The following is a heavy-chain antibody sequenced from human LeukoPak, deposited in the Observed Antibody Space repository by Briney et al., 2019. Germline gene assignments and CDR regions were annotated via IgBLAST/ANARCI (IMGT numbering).Heavy chain of an antibody. CDR1: GFTFSNYW. CDR2: MNIDGSEK. CDR3: ARDLTGRIYYDSSGYYSAFGALADY. D-gene: IGHD3-22*01. Sequence: GGSLRLSCAASGFTFSNYWMGWVRQAPGKRLEWVANMNIDGSEKYYADSVKGRFSISRDNAKNSLYLQMNSLRAEDTAVYYCARDLTGRIYYDSSGYYSAFGALADYWGQGTLVTVSS. J-gene: IGHJ4*02. V-gene: IGHV3-7*01.